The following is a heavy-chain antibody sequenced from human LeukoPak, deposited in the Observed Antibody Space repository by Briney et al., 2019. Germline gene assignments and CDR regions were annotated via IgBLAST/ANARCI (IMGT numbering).Heavy chain of an antibody. CDR1: GFTFSSYS. V-gene: IGHV3-21*01. CDR2: ISSSSSYI. CDR3: ASDDTAMVSPFDY. Sequence: GGSLRLSCAASGFTFSSYSMNWVRQAPGKGLKWVSSISSSSSYIYYADSVKGRFTISRDNAKNSLYLQMNSLRAEDTAVYYCASDDTAMVSPFDYWGQGTLVTVSS. D-gene: IGHD5-18*01. J-gene: IGHJ4*02.